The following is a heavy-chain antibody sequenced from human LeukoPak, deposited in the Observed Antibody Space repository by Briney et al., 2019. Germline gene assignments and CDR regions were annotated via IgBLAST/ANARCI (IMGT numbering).Heavy chain of an antibody. Sequence: PGRSLRLSCTASGFTFGDYAMSWVRQAPGKGLEGVGFIRSKAYGGTTEYAASVKGRFTISRDDSKSIAYLQMNSLKTEDTAVYYCTRMNYYYGMDVWGQGTTVTVSS. J-gene: IGHJ6*02. CDR3: TRMNYYYGMDV. CDR1: GFTFGDYA. CDR2: IRSKAYGGTT. V-gene: IGHV3-49*04.